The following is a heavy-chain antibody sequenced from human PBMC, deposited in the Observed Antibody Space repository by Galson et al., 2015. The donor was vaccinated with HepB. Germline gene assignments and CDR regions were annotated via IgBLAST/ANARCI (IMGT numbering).Heavy chain of an antibody. CDR2: INPNSGGT. J-gene: IGHJ4*02. V-gene: IGHV1-2*06. Sequence: SVKVSCKASGYTFTGYYMHWVRQAPGQGLEWMGRINPNSGGTNYAQKFQGRVTMTRDTSISTAYMELSRLRSDDTAVYYCAREGRGYSLWRPIDYWGQGTLVTVSS. CDR1: GYTFTGYY. CDR3: AREGRGYSLWRPIDY. D-gene: IGHD2-15*01.